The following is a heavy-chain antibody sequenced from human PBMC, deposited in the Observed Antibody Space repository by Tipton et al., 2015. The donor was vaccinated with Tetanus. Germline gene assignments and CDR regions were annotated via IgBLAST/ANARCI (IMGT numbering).Heavy chain of an antibody. Sequence: LRLSCTVSEDSVSTGNFYWSWIRQPPGKGLEWIAFIHHSGLAFSKPSLKSRVSISIDTSQNQFSLRLTSVTAADTAVYFCARNVYTVTNDAFDIWGHGTLVNVSS. D-gene: IGHD4-11*01. CDR1: EDSVSTGNFY. J-gene: IGHJ3*02. V-gene: IGHV4-30-4*01. CDR3: ARNVYTVTNDAFDI. CDR2: IHHSGLA.